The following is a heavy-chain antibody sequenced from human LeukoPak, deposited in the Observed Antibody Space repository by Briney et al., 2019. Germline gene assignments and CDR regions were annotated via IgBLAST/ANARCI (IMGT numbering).Heavy chain of an antibody. J-gene: IGHJ4*01. CDR1: GGSITNYY. CDR2: IHYSGST. D-gene: IGHD2/OR15-2a*01. CDR3: ARVPRVIHFDY. Sequence: SETLSLTCTVSGGSITNYYWTWIRQPPGKGLEWIGYIHYSGSTNYNPSLKSRVTISVDTSKNQFSLKLSSVTAADTAVYYCARVPRVIHFDYW. V-gene: IGHV4-59*01.